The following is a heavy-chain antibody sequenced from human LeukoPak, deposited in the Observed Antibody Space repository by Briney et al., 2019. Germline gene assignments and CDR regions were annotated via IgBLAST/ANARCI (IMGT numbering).Heavy chain of an antibody. D-gene: IGHD3-22*01. V-gene: IGHV3-43*02. Sequence: SGGSLRLSCAASGFTFDNYAMHWVRQVPGKGMDWVSLISGDGDSTYYPDSVKGRFTISRDNSKNSLYLQMNSLRTEDTALYYCAKDIGADYYYDSSGYFIWGQGTMVTVSS. CDR1: GFTFDNYA. J-gene: IGHJ3*02. CDR2: ISGDGDST. CDR3: AKDIGADYYYDSSGYFI.